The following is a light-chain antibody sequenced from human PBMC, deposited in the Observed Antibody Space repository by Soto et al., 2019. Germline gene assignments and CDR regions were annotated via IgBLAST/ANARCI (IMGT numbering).Light chain of an antibody. CDR3: SLFTDTSTYV. Sequence: QSVLTQPPSASGSPGQSVTISCTGTSSDVGSYNRVSWYQQPPGTAPKLMIYEVSNRPSGVPDRFSGSKSGNTASLTISGLQAEDEADYYCSLFTDTSTYVFGTGTKVTVL. CDR1: SSDVGSYNR. CDR2: EVS. J-gene: IGLJ1*01. V-gene: IGLV2-18*01.